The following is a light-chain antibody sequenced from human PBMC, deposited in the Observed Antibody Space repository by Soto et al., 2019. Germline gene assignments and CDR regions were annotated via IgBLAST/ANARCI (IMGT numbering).Light chain of an antibody. CDR3: CSYTRSSTYD. V-gene: IGLV2-14*01. J-gene: IGLJ1*01. Sequence: QSALTQPASVSGSPGQSITLSCTGTSSDVGGYNYVSCYQQHPGKAPKLMIFDVNNRPSGVSNRFSGSKSGNTASLTISGLQAEDEAHYYCCSYTRSSTYDFGTGTKLTVL. CDR1: SSDVGGYNY. CDR2: DVN.